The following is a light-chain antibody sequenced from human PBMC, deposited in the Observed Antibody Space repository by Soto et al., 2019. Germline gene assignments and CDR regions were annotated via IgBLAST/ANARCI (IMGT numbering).Light chain of an antibody. J-gene: IGKJ4*01. CDR2: VAS. CDR1: QSVSSN. Sequence: EIVMTQSPATLSVSSGERATLSCRASQSVSSNLAWYQQKPGQTPKLLIYVASTRATGIPARFSGSGSGTEFTLTFSSLQSEDFAVYYCQQYNVWPLTFGGGTKVEFK. V-gene: IGKV3-15*01. CDR3: QQYNVWPLT.